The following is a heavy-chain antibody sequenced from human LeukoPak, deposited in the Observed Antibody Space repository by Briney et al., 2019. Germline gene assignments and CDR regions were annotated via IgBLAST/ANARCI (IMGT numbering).Heavy chain of an antibody. J-gene: IGHJ4*02. CDR3: VTYGLMTIFRGIRYFDY. CDR1: GFTFTKAW. CDR2: TKSRTDGVTI. Sequence: KAGGSLRLSCATSGFTFTKAWMSWVRQAPGKGLEWVGRTKSRTDGVTIAYGEAVKGRFTISRDDSKNMVYLQMNSLQTEDTAMYYCVTYGLMTIFRGIRYFDYWGQGTLVTVSS. D-gene: IGHD3-10*01. V-gene: IGHV3-15*01.